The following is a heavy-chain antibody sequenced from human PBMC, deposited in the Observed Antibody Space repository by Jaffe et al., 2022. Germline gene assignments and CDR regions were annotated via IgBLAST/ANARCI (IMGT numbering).Heavy chain of an antibody. J-gene: IGHJ4*02. V-gene: IGHV3-74*01. Sequence: EVQLVESGGALVQPGGSLRLSCAASGFTFSNYWMHWVRQVPGKGLVWVARINGHGSTTNYADSVKGRFTISRDNAKNTLYLQMTSLRAEDTAVYYCANKAGNYDNSGPLDCWGQGTLVTVSS. CDR2: INGHGSTT. CDR3: ANKAGNYDNSGPLDC. CDR1: GFTFSNYW. D-gene: IGHD3-22*01.